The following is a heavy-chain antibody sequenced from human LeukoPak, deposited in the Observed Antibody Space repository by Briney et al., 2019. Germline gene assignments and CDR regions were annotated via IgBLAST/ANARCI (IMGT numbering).Heavy chain of an antibody. D-gene: IGHD3-22*01. Sequence: SESLSLTCTVSGGSISNSSSYWGWIRQPPGKGLEWIGSIYYSGSTYYNPSLKTRFTISVDTSKNQFSLKLSSVTAAKTAVYYCARDHVNYDSSGEPLLNLDYWGQGTLVTVSS. V-gene: IGHV4-39*07. CDR3: ARDHVNYDSSGEPLLNLDY. CDR2: IYYSGST. J-gene: IGHJ4*02. CDR1: GGSISNSSSY.